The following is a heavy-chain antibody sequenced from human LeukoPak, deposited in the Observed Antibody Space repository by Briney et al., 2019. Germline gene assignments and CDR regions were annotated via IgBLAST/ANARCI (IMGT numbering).Heavy chain of an antibody. Sequence: ASVKVSCKASGYTFTSYDINWVRQATGQGLEWMGWMNPNSGNTGYAQKFQGRVTMTRNTSISTAYMELSNLRSEDTAVYYCAREMKYCSGGSCYSGAFDYWGQGTLVTVSS. CDR2: MNPNSGNT. D-gene: IGHD2-15*01. V-gene: IGHV1-8*01. CDR3: AREMKYCSGGSCYSGAFDY. J-gene: IGHJ4*02. CDR1: GYTFTSYD.